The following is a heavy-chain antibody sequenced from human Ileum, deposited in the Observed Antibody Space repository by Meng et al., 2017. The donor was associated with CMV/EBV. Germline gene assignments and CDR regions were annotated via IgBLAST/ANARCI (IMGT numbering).Heavy chain of an antibody. D-gene: IGHD2-15*01. J-gene: IGHJ4*02. CDR3: ARVMGYCSGGSCYSDYFDY. CDR1: TFSDYY. Sequence: TFSDYYMSGIRQSPGKGLEWVSCISRSGGTIYYADSVKGRFTISSDNAKNSLYLQMNSLRAEDTAVYYCARVMGYCSGGSCYSDYFDYWGQGTLVTVSS. CDR2: ISRSGGTI. V-gene: IGHV3-11*01.